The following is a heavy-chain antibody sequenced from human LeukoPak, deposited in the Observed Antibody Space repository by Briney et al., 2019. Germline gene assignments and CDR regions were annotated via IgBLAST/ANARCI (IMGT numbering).Heavy chain of an antibody. CDR1: GYTFTGYY. CDR2: INPNSGGT. CDR3: ARDPMGLWFGEEGIDP. V-gene: IGHV1-2*02. J-gene: IGHJ5*02. D-gene: IGHD3-10*01. Sequence: GASVKVSCKASGYTFTGYYMHWVRQAPGQGFEWMGWINPNSGGTNYAQKFQGRVTMTRDTSISTAYMELSRLRSDDTAVYYCARDPMGLWFGEEGIDPWGQGTLVTVSS.